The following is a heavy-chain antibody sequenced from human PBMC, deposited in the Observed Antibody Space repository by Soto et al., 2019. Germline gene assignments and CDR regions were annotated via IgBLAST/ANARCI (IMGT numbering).Heavy chain of an antibody. Sequence: SETLSLTCAVSGGSISSGGYSWSWIRQPPGKGLEWIGEIYHSGSTNYNPSLKSRVTISVDKSKNQFSLKLSSVTAADTAVYYCARANYYYYSGMDVWGQGTTVTVSS. CDR2: IYHSGST. CDR1: GGSISSGGYS. V-gene: IGHV4-30-2*01. CDR3: ARANYYYYSGMDV. J-gene: IGHJ6*02.